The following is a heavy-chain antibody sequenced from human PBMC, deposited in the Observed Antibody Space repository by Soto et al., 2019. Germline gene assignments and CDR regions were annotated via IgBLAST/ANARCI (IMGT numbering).Heavy chain of an antibody. CDR3: ARVPYCSGRSCYRGWFDY. J-gene: IGHJ4*02. CDR2: INPNSGGT. Sequence: ASVKVSCKASGYTFTGYYMHWVRQAPGQGLEWMGWINPNSGGTNYAQKFQGRVTMTRDTSISTAYMELSRLRSDDTAVYYCARVPYCSGRSCYRGWFDYWGQGTLVTVSS. CDR1: GYTFTGYY. V-gene: IGHV1-2*02. D-gene: IGHD2-15*01.